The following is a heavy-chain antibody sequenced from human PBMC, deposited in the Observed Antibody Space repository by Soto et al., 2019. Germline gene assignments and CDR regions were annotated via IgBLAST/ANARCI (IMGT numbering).Heavy chain of an antibody. D-gene: IGHD3-22*01. CDR3: ARLYYYDSSGYYPYYFDY. CDR1: GGSISSGDYY. J-gene: IGHJ4*02. V-gene: IGHV4-30-4*01. CDR2: IYYSGST. Sequence: KTSETLSLTCTVSGGSISSGDYYWSWIRQPPGKGLEWIGYIYYSGSTYYNPSLKSRVTISVDTSKNQFSLKLSSVTAADTAVYYCARLYYYDSSGYYPYYFDYWGQGTLVTVSS.